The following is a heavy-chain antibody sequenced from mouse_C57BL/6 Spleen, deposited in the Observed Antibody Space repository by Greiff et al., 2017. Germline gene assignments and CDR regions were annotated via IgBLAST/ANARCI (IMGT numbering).Heavy chain of an antibody. V-gene: IGHV1-54*01. CDR1: GYAFTNYL. Sequence: VQLVESGAELVRPGTSVKVSCKASGYAFTNYLIEWVKQRPGQGLEWIGVINPGSGGTNYNEKFKGKATLTADKSSSTAYMQLSSLTSEDSAVYFCARSNYYDYDRGFAYWGQGTLVTVSA. CDR3: ARSNYYDYDRGFAY. CDR2: INPGSGGT. D-gene: IGHD2-4*01. J-gene: IGHJ3*01.